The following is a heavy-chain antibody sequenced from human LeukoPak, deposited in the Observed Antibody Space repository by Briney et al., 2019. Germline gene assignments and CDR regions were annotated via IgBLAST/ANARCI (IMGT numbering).Heavy chain of an antibody. J-gene: IGHJ4*02. D-gene: IGHD3-10*01. Sequence: PGGSLRLSCAASGFTFSSYAMSWVRQAPGKGLEWVSAISGGGSDTYYADSVKGRFTISRDNSKNTLYLLMSSLRAEDTAVYYCAKNGDMVRGVTVAAPVDYWGQGTLVTVSS. CDR1: GFTFSSYA. CDR3: AKNGDMVRGVTVAAPVDY. CDR2: ISGGGSDT. V-gene: IGHV3-23*01.